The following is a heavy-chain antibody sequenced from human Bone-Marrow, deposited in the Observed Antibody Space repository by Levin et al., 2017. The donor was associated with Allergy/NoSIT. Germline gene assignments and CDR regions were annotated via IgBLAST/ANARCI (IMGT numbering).Heavy chain of an antibody. CDR1: GGSISSGPHY. J-gene: IGHJ5*02. CDR3: ARTIEVSTIFGILTPKNWFDP. D-gene: IGHD3-3*01. V-gene: IGHV4-39*07. CDR2: ISDSGNT. Sequence: SCTVSGGSISSGPHYWGWIRQPPGKGLEWIVTISDSGNTYHNPSLTSRVTISVDTSRNQVSLNLTSVTAADTAVYYCARTIEVSTIFGILTPKNWFDPWGQGTLVTVSS.